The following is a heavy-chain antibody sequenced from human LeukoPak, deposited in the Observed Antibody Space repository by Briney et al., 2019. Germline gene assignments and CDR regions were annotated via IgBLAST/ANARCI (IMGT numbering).Heavy chain of an antibody. V-gene: IGHV3-23*01. CDR3: ARDPNGNYVGAFDF. CDR2: ITAGGGT. CDR1: GFTFNNFA. Sequence: GGSLRLSCVASGFTFNNFALIWVRQAPGKGLEWVSSITAGGGTQYADAVRGRFTISRDSSKNTLYLYMNSLRADDTAVYFCARDPNGNYVGAFDFCGHGTMVTVSS. D-gene: IGHD1-7*01. J-gene: IGHJ3*01.